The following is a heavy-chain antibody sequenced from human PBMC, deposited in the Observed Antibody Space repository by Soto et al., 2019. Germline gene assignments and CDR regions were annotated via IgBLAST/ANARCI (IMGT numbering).Heavy chain of an antibody. CDR1: GYTFTSYG. CDR2: ISAYNGNT. D-gene: IGHD2-2*01. CDR3: ARDPHCSSTSCYLASGLDY. V-gene: IGHV1-18*01. Sequence: GASVKVSCKASGYTFTSYGISWVRQAPGQGLEWMGWISAYNGNTNYAQKLQGRVTMTTDTSTSTAYMELRSLRSDDTAVYYCARDPHCSSTSCYLASGLDYWGQGTLVTVSS. J-gene: IGHJ4*02.